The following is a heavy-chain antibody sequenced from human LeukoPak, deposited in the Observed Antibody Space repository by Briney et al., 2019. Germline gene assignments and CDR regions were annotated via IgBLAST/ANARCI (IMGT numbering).Heavy chain of an antibody. CDR2: ITTSSSYI. CDR1: RFTFSAYS. D-gene: IGHD4-17*01. CDR3: ATYPYGDSGNHFDN. J-gene: IGHJ4*02. V-gene: IGHV3-21*01. Sequence: GGSLRLSCAGSRFTFSAYSMNWVRQAPGKGLEWVSSITTSSSYIYYADSVKGRFTVSRDNAKNSLYLQMNSLRAEDTAVYYCATYPYGDSGNHFDNWGQGTLVTVSS.